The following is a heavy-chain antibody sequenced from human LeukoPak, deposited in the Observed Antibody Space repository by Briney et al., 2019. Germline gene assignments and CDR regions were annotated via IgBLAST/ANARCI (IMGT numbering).Heavy chain of an antibody. V-gene: IGHV3-23*01. J-gene: IGHJ4*02. Sequence: GGSLRLSCAASGFTFSTYAMSWVRQAPGKGLAWVSGISGSGGSTSYADSVKGRFTISRDNSKNTLYLQMNSLRAEDTAVYYCAKDKGRPLESWELPDYWGQGTLVTVSS. CDR1: GFTFSTYA. CDR3: AKDKGRPLESWELPDY. D-gene: IGHD1-26*01. CDR2: ISGSGGST.